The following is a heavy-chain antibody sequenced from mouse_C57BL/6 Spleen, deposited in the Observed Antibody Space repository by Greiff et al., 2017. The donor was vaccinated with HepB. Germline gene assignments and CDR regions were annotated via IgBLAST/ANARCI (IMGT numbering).Heavy chain of an antibody. Sequence: VQLQQSGAELVKPGASVKLSCKASGYTFTSYWMHWVKQRPGQGLEWIGMIHPNSGSTNYNEKFKSKATLTVDKSSSTAYMQLSSLTSEDSAVYYCARTTVVEDYYAMDYWVQGTSVTVSS. CDR3: ARTTVVEDYYAMDY. CDR2: IHPNSGST. J-gene: IGHJ4*01. CDR1: GYTFTSYW. D-gene: IGHD1-1*01. V-gene: IGHV1-64*01.